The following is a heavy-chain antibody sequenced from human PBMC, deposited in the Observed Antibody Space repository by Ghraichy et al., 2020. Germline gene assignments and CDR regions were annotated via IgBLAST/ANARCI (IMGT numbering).Heavy chain of an antibody. D-gene: IGHD3-22*01. Sequence: SETLSLICRVSGYSISSGYYWGWIRQSPTKGLEWIGSIYHSGSTYYNPSLKSRVTISVDTSTNQFSLNLSSVTAADTAVYYCARDVDYDTTGYDYFDHWGQGTLVTVSS. J-gene: IGHJ4*02. V-gene: IGHV4-38-2*02. CDR3: ARDVDYDTTGYDYFDH. CDR2: IYHSGST. CDR1: GYSISSGYY.